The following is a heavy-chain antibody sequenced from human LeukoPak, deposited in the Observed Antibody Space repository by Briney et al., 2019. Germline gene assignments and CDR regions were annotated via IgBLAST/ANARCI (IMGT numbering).Heavy chain of an antibody. D-gene: IGHD3-22*01. CDR1: GCTLTELS. J-gene: IGHJ4*02. CDR3: AADTPRYYDSSGYKYYFDY. CDR2: FDPEDGET. Sequence: GASVKVSCKVSGCTLTELSMHWVRQAPGKGLEWMGGFDPEDGETIYAQKFQGRVTMTEDTSTDTAYMELSSLRSEDTAVYYCAADTPRYYDSSGYKYYFDYWGQGTLVTVSS. V-gene: IGHV1-24*01.